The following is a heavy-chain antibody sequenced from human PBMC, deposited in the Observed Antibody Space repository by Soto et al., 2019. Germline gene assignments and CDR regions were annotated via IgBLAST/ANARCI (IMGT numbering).Heavy chain of an antibody. CDR2: IYYSGST. D-gene: IGHD5-12*01. CDR3: ARVFGSGYDW. CDR1: GGSISSGDYY. Sequence: QVQLQESGPGLVKPSQTLSLTCTVSGGSISSGDYYWGWIRQPPGKRLEWIGYIYYSGSTYCNPSLKSRVTISVDTSKNQFSLKLSSVTAADTAVYYCARVFGSGYDWWGQGTLVTVSS. V-gene: IGHV4-30-4*01. J-gene: IGHJ4*02.